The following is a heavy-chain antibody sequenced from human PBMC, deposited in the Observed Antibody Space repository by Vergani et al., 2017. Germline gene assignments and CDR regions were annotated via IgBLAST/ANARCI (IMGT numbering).Heavy chain of an antibody. J-gene: IGHJ6*02. V-gene: IGHV3-33*06. Sequence: QVQLVESGGGVVQPGRSLRLSCAASGFRFSSYGMNWVRQAPGKGLEWVAVIWYDGSNKYYADSVKGRFTISRDNSQNTVNLQMNSLRVDDTAVYYCAKDLFYYGSGSYFYGMDVWGQGTTVTVSS. CDR1: GFRFSSYG. D-gene: IGHD3-10*01. CDR2: IWYDGSNK. CDR3: AKDLFYYGSGSYFYGMDV.